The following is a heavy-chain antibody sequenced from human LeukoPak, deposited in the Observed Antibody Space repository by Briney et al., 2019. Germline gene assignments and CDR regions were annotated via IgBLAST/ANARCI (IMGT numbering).Heavy chain of an antibody. CDR2: IYTSGST. CDR1: GNSFGDYY. CDR3: ARGKNTYYYYMDV. Sequence: SETLSLTCTVSGNSFGDYYWSWIRQPAGKGLEWIGRIYTSGSTTYNPSLKSRVTMSVDTSKSQFSLNLMSVTAADTAVYYCARGKNTYYYYMDVWGKGTTVTVSS. V-gene: IGHV4-4*07. J-gene: IGHJ6*03.